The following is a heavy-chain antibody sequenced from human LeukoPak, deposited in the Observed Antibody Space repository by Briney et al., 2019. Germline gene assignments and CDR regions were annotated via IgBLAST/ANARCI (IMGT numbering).Heavy chain of an antibody. CDR3: AKDMCSSTSCSRRAFDI. CDR2: ISYDGSNK. D-gene: IGHD2-2*01. J-gene: IGHJ3*02. Sequence: GGSLRLPCAASGFTFSSFAMHWVRQAPGKGLEWVAVISYDGSNKYYADSVKGRFTISRDNSENTLYLQMNSLRAEDTALFYCAKDMCSSTSCSRRAFDIWGQGTMVTVSS. V-gene: IGHV3-30-3*01. CDR1: GFTFSSFA.